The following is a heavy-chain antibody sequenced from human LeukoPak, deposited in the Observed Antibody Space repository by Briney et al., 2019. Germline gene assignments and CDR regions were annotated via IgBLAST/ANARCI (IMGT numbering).Heavy chain of an antibody. V-gene: IGHV3-53*01. CDR2: IYSGGST. CDR1: GFTVSSNY. J-gene: IGHJ4*02. D-gene: IGHD6-19*01. CDR3: ARAGSSGWYNFDY. Sequence: PGGSLRLSCAASGFTVSSNYMSWVRQAPGKGLEWVSVIYSGGSTYYADSVKGRFTISRDNSKNTLYLQMNSLRAEDTAVYYCARAGSSGWYNFDYWGQGTVVTVSS.